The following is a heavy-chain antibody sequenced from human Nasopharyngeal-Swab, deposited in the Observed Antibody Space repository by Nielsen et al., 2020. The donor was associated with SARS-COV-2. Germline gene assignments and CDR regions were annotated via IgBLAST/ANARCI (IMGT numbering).Heavy chain of an antibody. D-gene: IGHD3-10*01. V-gene: IGHV4-34*01. Sequence: GSLRLSWAVYGGSFSGYYWSWIRQPPGKGLEWIGEINHSGSTNYNPSLKSRVTISVDTSKNQFSLKLSSVTAADTAVYYCARAAGWFGELLLGRIHAFDIWGQGTMVTVSS. CDR1: GGSFSGYY. CDR3: ARAAGWFGELLLGRIHAFDI. J-gene: IGHJ3*02. CDR2: INHSGST.